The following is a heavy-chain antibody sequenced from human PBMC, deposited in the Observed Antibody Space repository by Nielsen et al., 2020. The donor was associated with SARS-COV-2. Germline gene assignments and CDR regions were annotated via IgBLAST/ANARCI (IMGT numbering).Heavy chain of an antibody. Sequence: GSLSLSCAASGFTFSNAWMSWVRQAPGKGLEWVGRIKSNTDGGTTDYAAPVKGRFTISRDDSKNTLYLQMNSRKTEDTAVYYCTTEGRRGDYWGQGTLVTVSS. CDR2: IKSNTDGGTT. V-gene: IGHV3-15*01. J-gene: IGHJ4*02. CDR1: GFTFSNAW. CDR3: TTEGRRGDY. D-gene: IGHD3-10*01.